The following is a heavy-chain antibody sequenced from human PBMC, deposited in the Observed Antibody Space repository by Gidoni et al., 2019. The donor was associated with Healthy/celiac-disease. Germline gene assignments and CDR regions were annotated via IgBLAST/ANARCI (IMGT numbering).Heavy chain of an antibody. Sequence: QVQLQESGPGLVKPSQTLSLTCTVSGGSISSGGYYWSWIRQHPGKGLEWIGYIYYSGSTYYNPSLKSRVTISVDTSKNQFSLKLSSVTAADTAVYYCATNTPGYSSGWHVDYWGQGTLVTVSS. CDR1: GGSISSGGYY. CDR3: ATNTPGYSSGWHVDY. J-gene: IGHJ4*02. CDR2: IYYSGST. D-gene: IGHD6-19*01. V-gene: IGHV4-31*03.